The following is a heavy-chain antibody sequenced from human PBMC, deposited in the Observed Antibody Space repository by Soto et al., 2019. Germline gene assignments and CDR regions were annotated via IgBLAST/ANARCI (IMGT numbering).Heavy chain of an antibody. CDR1: GGTFSTYA. D-gene: IGHD5-12*01. CDR2: IIPMFGTA. J-gene: IGHJ4*02. Sequence: QVQLVQSGAEVKKPESSVKVSCKAPGGTFSTYAISWVRQAPGQGLEWMGGIIPMFGTANYAQRFQDRVTITADEXXXXXXXXXXXXXXXXTXVXXXXXXXQLWLRRINNGYSGWGQGTLVTVSS. CDR3: XXXXQLWLRRINNGYSG. V-gene: IGHV1-69*12.